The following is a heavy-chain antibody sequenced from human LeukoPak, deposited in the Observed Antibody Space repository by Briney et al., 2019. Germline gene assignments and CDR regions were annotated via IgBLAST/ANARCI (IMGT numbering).Heavy chain of an antibody. CDR2: IDPSDSYT. CDR1: GYSFTSYW. V-gene: IGHV5-10-1*01. Sequence: GESLKISCKGSGYSFTSYWISWVRQMPGKGLERMGRIDPSDSYTNYSPSFQGHVTISADKSISTAYLQWSSLKASDTAMYYCARRRHILIAAAGYYFDYWGQGTLVTVSS. J-gene: IGHJ4*02. CDR3: ARRRHILIAAAGYYFDY. D-gene: IGHD6-13*01.